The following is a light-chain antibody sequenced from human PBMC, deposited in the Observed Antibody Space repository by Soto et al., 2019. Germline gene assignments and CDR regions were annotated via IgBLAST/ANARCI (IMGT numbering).Light chain of an antibody. Sequence: IQLAQSPSSLSASVGDRVTITCRASRGISGYLAWYQQKPGKAPKLLIDVGSTLHSGVPSRFSGSGSGTDFTLTISSLPPEDLATYYCQQLDSYPLTFGGGTKVEIK. CDR3: QQLDSYPLT. CDR1: RGISGY. CDR2: VGS. V-gene: IGKV1-9*01. J-gene: IGKJ4*01.